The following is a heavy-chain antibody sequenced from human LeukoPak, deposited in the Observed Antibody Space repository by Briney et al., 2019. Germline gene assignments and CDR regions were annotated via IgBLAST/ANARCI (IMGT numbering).Heavy chain of an antibody. CDR1: GGTFSSYA. Sequence: GASVKVSCKASGGTFSSYAISWVRQAPGQGLEWMGRIIPIFGTANYAQKFQGRVTITTDESASTAYMELSSLRSEDTAVYYCARAGYCSGGSCYYTDYWGQGILVTVSS. CDR3: ARAGYCSGGSCYYTDY. CDR2: IIPIFGTA. J-gene: IGHJ4*02. V-gene: IGHV1-69*05. D-gene: IGHD2-15*01.